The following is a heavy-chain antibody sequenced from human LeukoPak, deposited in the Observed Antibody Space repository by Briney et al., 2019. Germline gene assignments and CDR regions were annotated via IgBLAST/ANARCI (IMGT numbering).Heavy chain of an antibody. V-gene: IGHV3-48*04. CDR3: ARVVGKWEFDY. J-gene: IGHJ4*02. Sequence: GGSLRLSCAASGFTFSSCAMSWVRQAPGKGLEWVSYITHSGSTISYADSVRGRFTISRDNAKNSLYLQMNSLRAEDTAVYYCARVVGKWEFDYWGQGTLVTVSS. D-gene: IGHD1-26*01. CDR1: GFTFSSCA. CDR2: ITHSGSTI.